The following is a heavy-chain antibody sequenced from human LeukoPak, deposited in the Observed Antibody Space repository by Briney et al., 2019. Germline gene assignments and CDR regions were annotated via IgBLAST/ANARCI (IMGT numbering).Heavy chain of an antibody. CDR2: ISSSSYI. V-gene: IGHV3-21*01. Sequence: GGSLRLSCAASGFTFSSYSMNRVRQAPGKGLEWVSSISSSSYIYYADSVKGRFTISRDNAKNSLYLQMNSLRAEDTAVYYCASGYDSSGDLFGYWGQGTLVTVSS. D-gene: IGHD3-22*01. J-gene: IGHJ4*02. CDR1: GFTFSSYS. CDR3: ASGYDSSGDLFGY.